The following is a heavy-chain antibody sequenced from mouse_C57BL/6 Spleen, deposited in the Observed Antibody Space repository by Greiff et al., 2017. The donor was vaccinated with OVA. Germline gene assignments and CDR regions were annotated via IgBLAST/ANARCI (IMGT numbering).Heavy chain of an antibody. Sequence: QVQLQQPGAELVMPGASVKLSCKASGYTFTSYWMHWVKQRPGQGLEWIGEIDPSDSYTNYNQKFKGKSTLTVDKSSSTAYMQLSSLTSEDSAVYYCARASTVTGEYYFDYWGQGTTLTVSS. CDR2: IDPSDSYT. J-gene: IGHJ2*01. D-gene: IGHD4-1*02. CDR3: ARASTVTGEYYFDY. CDR1: GYTFTSYW. V-gene: IGHV1-69*01.